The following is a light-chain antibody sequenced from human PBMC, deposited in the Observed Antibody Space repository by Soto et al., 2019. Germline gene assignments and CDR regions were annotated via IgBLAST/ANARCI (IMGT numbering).Light chain of an antibody. CDR2: DAS. J-gene: IGKJ1*01. Sequence: DIQMTQSPSTLSASIGDRVTITCRASESIRTWLAWYQHKPGKAPKFLIYDASTLESGVPSRFSGSGSGTDFTLTISSLQPDDLATYYCQQYNNYPRTFGQGTKVEIK. V-gene: IGKV1-5*01. CDR1: ESIRTW. CDR3: QQYNNYPRT.